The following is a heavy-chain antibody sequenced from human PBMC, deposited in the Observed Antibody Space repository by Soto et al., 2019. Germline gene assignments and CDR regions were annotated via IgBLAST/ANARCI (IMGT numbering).Heavy chain of an antibody. CDR3: AKDLNVKTYVPYGMDV. V-gene: IGHV3-30*18. D-gene: IGHD3-10*02. Sequence: QVQLVESGGGVVQPGRSLSLSCAASQLTFKNYAMHWVRQAPGKGLEWVAVISDDGHNEYYADSVRGRFTISRDNSKSTVDLHMNSLRVDATAVYYCAKDLNVKTYVPYGMDVWGQGTTVTVSS. CDR1: QLTFKNYA. J-gene: IGHJ6*02. CDR2: ISDDGHNE.